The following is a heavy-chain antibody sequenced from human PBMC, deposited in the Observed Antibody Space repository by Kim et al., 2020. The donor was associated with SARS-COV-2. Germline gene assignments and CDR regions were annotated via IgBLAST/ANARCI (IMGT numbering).Heavy chain of an antibody. J-gene: IGHJ4*02. CDR3: ARQWGYCIGGTCYFDS. D-gene: IGHD2-15*01. V-gene: IGHV3-23*01. Sequence: SVTGRFTISRENSMNTLYLQMNSLRTEDAAVYYCARQWGYCIGGTCYFDSWGQGTLVTVSS.